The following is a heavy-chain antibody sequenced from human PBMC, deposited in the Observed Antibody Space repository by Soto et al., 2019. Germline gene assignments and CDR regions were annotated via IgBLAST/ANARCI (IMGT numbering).Heavy chain of an antibody. CDR1: GGSISSSSYY. CDR2: IYYSGST. CDR3: ARHIDAGEYPNYDFWSGYSPYFDY. J-gene: IGHJ4*02. V-gene: IGHV4-39*01. Sequence: QLQLQESGPGLVKPSETLSLTCTVSGGSISSSSYYWGWIRQPPGKGLEWIGSIYYSGSTYYNPSLKSRVTISVDTSKNQFSLKLSSVTAADTAVYYCARHIDAGEYPNYDFWSGYSPYFDYWGQGTLVTVSS. D-gene: IGHD3-3*01.